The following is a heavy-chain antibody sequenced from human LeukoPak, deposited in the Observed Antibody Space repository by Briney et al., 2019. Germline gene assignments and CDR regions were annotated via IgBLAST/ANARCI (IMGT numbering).Heavy chain of an antibody. V-gene: IGHV4-59*08. CDR3: ARLARDANKYDACDI. CDR1: GVSISTYY. Sequence: KTSETLSLTCTVSGVSISTYYWSWIRQPPGKGLEWIGYIYYRGNTNYNPSLQSRVSISVDTSKNQFSLKLTSVTAADTAVYYCARLARDANKYDACDIWGPGTMGTVSS. D-gene: IGHD1/OR15-1a*01. J-gene: IGHJ3*02. CDR2: IYYRGNT.